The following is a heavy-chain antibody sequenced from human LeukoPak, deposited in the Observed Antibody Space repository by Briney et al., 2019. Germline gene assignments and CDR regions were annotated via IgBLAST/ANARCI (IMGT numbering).Heavy chain of an antibody. Sequence: HTGGSLRLSCAASGFTFSSYSMNWVRQAPGKGLEWVSAISGSGDGTYYADSVKGRFTISRDNSKSMLYLEMNSLRAEDTATYYCAARPTSAAVAPSDFWGQGTLVTVSS. J-gene: IGHJ4*02. V-gene: IGHV3-23*01. CDR3: AARPTSAAVAPSDF. CDR1: GFTFSSYS. CDR2: ISGSGDGT. D-gene: IGHD6-19*01.